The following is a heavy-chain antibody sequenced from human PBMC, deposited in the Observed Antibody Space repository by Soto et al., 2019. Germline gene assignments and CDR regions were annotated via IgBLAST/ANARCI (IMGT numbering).Heavy chain of an antibody. CDR1: GGTFSSYT. V-gene: IGHV1-69*02. CDR3: ASETADSGYEPFDY. J-gene: IGHJ4*01. CDR2: IIPILGIA. Sequence: QVQLVQSGAEVKKPGSSVKVSCKASGGTFSSYTISWVRQAPGQGLEWMGRIIPILGIANYAQKFQGRVTTTAEQSTSAACMELSSLRSDDTSVYYCASETADSGYEPFDYWGHGTLVTVSA. D-gene: IGHD5-12*01.